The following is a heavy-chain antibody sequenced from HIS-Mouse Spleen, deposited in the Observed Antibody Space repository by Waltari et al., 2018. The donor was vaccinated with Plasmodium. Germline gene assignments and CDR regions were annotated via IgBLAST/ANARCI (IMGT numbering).Heavy chain of an antibody. CDR3: ARGSAAAGPFDY. D-gene: IGHD6-13*01. CDR2: INHSGST. J-gene: IGHJ4*02. Sequence: QVQLQQWGAGLLKPSEPLSLTCAVYGGSFRGSYWSWTRQPPGKGLEWIGEINHSGSTNYNPSLKSRVTISVDTSKNQFSLKLSSVTAADTAVYYCARGSAAAGPFDYWGQGTLVTVSS. CDR1: GGSFRGSY. V-gene: IGHV4-34*01.